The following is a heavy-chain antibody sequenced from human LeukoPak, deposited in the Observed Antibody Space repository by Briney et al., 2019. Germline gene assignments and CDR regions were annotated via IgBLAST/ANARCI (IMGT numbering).Heavy chain of an antibody. CDR2: ISSGGTHI. J-gene: IGHJ6*02. V-gene: IGHV3-21*01. D-gene: IGHD2-2*01. CDR3: ARDLSHCSSSSCYSFDYYYGMDV. Sequence: GVSLRLSCVASGFTFSTYSMNWVRQAPGKGLEWVTSISSGGTHIHYGDSVRGRFAIARDNAENTLHLQMNSLRAEDTAVYYCARDLSHCSSSSCYSFDYYYGMDVWGQGTTVTVSS. CDR1: GFTFSTYS.